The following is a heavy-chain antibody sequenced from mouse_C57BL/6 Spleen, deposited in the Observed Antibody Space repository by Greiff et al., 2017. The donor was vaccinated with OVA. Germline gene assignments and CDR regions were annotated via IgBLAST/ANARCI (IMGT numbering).Heavy chain of an antibody. V-gene: IGHV8-8*01. D-gene: IGHD1-1*01. Sequence: QVQLKVSGPGILQPSQTLSLTCSFSGFSLSTFGMGVGWIRQPSGKGLEWLAHIWWDDDKYYNPALKSRLTISKDTSKNQVFLKIANVDTADTATYYCARIAFITTVGATDYWYFDVWGTGTTVTVSS. J-gene: IGHJ1*03. CDR1: GFSLSTFGMG. CDR2: IWWDDDK. CDR3: ARIAFITTVGATDYWYFDV.